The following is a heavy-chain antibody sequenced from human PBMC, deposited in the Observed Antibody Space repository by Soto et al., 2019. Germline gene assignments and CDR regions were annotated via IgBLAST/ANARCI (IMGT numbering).Heavy chain of an antibody. Sequence: QVQLQESGPGLVKPSQTLSLTCTVSGASMSSGGYYWTWIRQSPGKGLEWIGYIYYSGSTYYNPSLESRVAISLDTSRSQFSLTLHSVTAADTAIYYCARDRHNNCFDPWGQGTLVPVSS. J-gene: IGHJ5*02. D-gene: IGHD6-6*01. CDR1: GASMSSGGYY. CDR3: ARDRHNNCFDP. CDR2: IYYSGST. V-gene: IGHV4-31*03.